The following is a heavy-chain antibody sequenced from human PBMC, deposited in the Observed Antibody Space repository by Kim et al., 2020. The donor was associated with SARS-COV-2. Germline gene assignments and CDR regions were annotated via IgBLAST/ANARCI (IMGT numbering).Heavy chain of an antibody. CDR1: GYSISSGYY. D-gene: IGHD3-9*01. CDR3: ARDVDWLKVYYGMDV. V-gene: IGHV4-38-2*02. J-gene: IGHJ6*02. CDR2: IYHSGST. Sequence: SETLSLTCTVSGYSISSGYYWGWIRQPPGKGLEWIGSIYHSGSTYYNPSLKSRVTISVDTSKNQFSLKLSSVTAADTAVYYCARDVDWLKVYYGMDVWGQGTTVTVSS.